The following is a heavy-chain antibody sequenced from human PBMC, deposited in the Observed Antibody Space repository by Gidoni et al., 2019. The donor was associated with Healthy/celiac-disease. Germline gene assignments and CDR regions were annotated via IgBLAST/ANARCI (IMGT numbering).Heavy chain of an antibody. CDR3: ARGDTIFGVVIMGVSMSGGMDV. CDR2: INPSGGST. Sequence: QVQLVQSGAEVKKPGASVKVSCKASGYTFTSYYRPWVRQAPGQGLEGMGIINPSGGSTSYAQKFQGRVTMTRDTSTSTVYMELSSLRSEDTAVYYCARGDTIFGVVIMGVSMSGGMDVWGQGTTVTVSS. V-gene: IGHV1-46*01. CDR1: GYTFTSYY. D-gene: IGHD3-3*01. J-gene: IGHJ6*02.